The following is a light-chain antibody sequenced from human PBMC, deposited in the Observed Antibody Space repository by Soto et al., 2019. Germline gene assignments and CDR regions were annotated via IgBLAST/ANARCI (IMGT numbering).Light chain of an antibody. CDR3: QQSHNIPST. Sequence: DIHMTQSPSSLSASLGDRVTITFRASQSISTYLNWYQQKSGKAPKLLIFAASTLESGVPSRFSGGGSGTDFTLTINSLQTEDSAIYYCQQSHNIPSTFGRGTKVDI. J-gene: IGKJ4*02. V-gene: IGKV1-39*01. CDR2: AAS. CDR1: QSISTY.